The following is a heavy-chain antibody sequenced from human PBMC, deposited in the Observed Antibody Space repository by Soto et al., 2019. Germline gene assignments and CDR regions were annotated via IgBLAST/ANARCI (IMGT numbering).Heavy chain of an antibody. Sequence: GGSLRLSCAASGFTFSSYAMSWVRQAPGKGLEWVSAISGSGGSTYYADSVKGRFTISRHNSKNTLYLQMNSLRAEDTAVYYCAREGRGYSGYDSYYYYGMDVWGQGTTVTSP. V-gene: IGHV3-23*01. J-gene: IGHJ6*02. CDR2: ISGSGGST. CDR1: GFTFSSYA. D-gene: IGHD5-12*01. CDR3: AREGRGYSGYDSYYYYGMDV.